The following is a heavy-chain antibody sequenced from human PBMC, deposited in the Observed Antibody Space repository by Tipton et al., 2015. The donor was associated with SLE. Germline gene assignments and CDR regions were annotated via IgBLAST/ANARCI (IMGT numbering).Heavy chain of an antibody. CDR2: ISSSSSTI. D-gene: IGHD2-2*01. Sequence: SLRLSCAASGFTFSSYSMNWVRQAPGKGLEWVSYISSSSSTIYYADSVKGRFTISRDNSKNTLYLQMNSLRAEDTAVYYCARDYSSITGLEYMDVWGKGTTVTVSS. CDR1: GFTFSSYS. J-gene: IGHJ6*03. V-gene: IGHV3-48*01. CDR3: ARDYSSITGLEYMDV.